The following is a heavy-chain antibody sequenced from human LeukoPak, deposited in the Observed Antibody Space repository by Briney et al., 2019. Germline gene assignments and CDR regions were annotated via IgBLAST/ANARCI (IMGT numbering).Heavy chain of an antibody. CDR2: ISSSGSTI. V-gene: IGHV3-48*04. D-gene: IGHD3-10*01. J-gene: IGHJ3*02. CDR1: GFTFSSYA. CDR3: ARDSEDEYGSGSYCAFDI. Sequence: PGGSLRLSCAASGFTFSSYAMSWVRQAPGKGLEWVSYISSSGSTIYYADSVKGRFTISRDNAKNSLYLQMNSLRAEDTAVYYCARDSEDEYGSGSYCAFDIWGQGTMVTVSS.